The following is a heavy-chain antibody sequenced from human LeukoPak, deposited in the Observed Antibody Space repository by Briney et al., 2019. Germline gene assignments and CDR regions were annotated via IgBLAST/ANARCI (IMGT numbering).Heavy chain of an antibody. Sequence: ASVKVSCKASGYTFTGYDINWVRQATGQGLEWMGWTNPNSGNTGYAQKFQGRVTMTRNTSISTAYMELSSLRSEDTAVYHCGRGLRYYDYVPYWGQGTLVTVSS. CDR2: TNPNSGNT. CDR3: GRGLRYYDYVPY. V-gene: IGHV1-8*01. D-gene: IGHD3-16*01. J-gene: IGHJ4*02. CDR1: GYTFTGYD.